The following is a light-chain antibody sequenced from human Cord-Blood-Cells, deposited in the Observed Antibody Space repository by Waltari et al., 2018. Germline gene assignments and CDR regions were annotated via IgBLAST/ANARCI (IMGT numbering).Light chain of an antibody. CDR2: DAS. J-gene: IGKJ4*01. V-gene: IGKV3-11*01. CDR3: QQRSNGLT. CDR1: QSVSSY. Sequence: IVLTQSPATLSLSPGERATLSCRASQSVSSYLAWYQQKPGQAPRLLIYDASNRATGIPARFSGSGSGTDFTLTSSSLEPEDFAVYYCQQRSNGLTFGGGTKVEIK.